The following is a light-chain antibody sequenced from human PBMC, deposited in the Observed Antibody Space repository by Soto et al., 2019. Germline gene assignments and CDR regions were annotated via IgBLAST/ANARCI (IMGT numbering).Light chain of an antibody. Sequence: TQSPSTLSASVGDRVTITCRASQSLNNRLAWYHQKPGKAPKLLIFDASNLERGVPSRFSGSGSRTHFSLSINNLQPEDVGTYFCQHYDNLPLTFGGGTKVDIK. CDR3: QHYDNLPLT. CDR2: DAS. CDR1: QSLNNR. J-gene: IGKJ4*01. V-gene: IGKV1-5*01.